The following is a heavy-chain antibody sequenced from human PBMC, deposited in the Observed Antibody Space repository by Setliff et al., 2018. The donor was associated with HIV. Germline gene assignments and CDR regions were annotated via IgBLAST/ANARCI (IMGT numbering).Heavy chain of an antibody. V-gene: IGHV3-23*01. J-gene: IGHJ1*01. CDR3: AKDSSGWYEYFQH. Sequence: GESLKISCAASRFTFSRYAMSWVRQAPGKGLEWVSTVSGSGGNTYYADSVKGRFTISRDNSKNTLYLQMNSLRAEDTAVYYCAKDSSGWYEYFQHWGQGTLVTVSS. CDR2: VSGSGGNT. CDR1: RFTFSRYA. D-gene: IGHD6-19*01.